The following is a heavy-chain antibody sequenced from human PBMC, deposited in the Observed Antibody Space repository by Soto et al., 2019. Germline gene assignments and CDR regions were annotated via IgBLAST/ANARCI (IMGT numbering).Heavy chain of an antibody. CDR3: ARDDCSSTSCYDYYYYYGMDV. CDR2: IIPIFGTA. J-gene: IGHJ6*02. D-gene: IGHD2-2*01. Sequence: QVQLVQSGAEVKKPGSSVKVSCKASGGTFSSYAISWVRQAPGQGLEWMGGIIPIFGTANYAQKFQGRVTITADKYTSTSYMSLSSLRAEDTAVYYCARDDCSSTSCYDYYYYYGMDVWGQGTTVTGSS. V-gene: IGHV1-69*06. CDR1: GGTFSSYA.